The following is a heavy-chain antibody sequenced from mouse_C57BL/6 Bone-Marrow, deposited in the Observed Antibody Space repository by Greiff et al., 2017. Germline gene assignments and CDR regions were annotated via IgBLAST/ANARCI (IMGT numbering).Heavy chain of an antibody. Sequence: VQLQQSGPGLVQPSQSLSITCTVSGFSLTSSGVHWVRQSPGKGLEWLGVIWRGGSTAYNAAFMSRLSITKDNSKSQVFFKMNRRQADDTAIYYCAKTGTYLWYFDVWGTGTTVTVSS. CDR2: IWRGGST. CDR3: AKTGTYLWYFDV. CDR1: GFSLTSSG. J-gene: IGHJ1*03. D-gene: IGHD4-1*01. V-gene: IGHV2-5*01.